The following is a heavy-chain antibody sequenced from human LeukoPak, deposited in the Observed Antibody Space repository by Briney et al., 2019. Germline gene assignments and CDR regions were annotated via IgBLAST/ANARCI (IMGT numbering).Heavy chain of an antibody. Sequence: SETLSLTCTVSGGSISSYYWSWIRQPPDKGLEWIGFISYSGTTNYNPSLESRVTISLGTSKNQFSLKLSSVTAADTAVYYCARDPSYYYDSSGYRIWGQGTLVTVSS. CDR2: ISYSGTT. CDR3: ARDPSYYYDSSGYRI. V-gene: IGHV4-59*01. CDR1: GGSISSYY. J-gene: IGHJ4*02. D-gene: IGHD3-22*01.